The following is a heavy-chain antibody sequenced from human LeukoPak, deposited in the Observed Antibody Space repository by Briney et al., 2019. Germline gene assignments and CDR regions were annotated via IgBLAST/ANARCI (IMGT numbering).Heavy chain of an antibody. D-gene: IGHD3-22*01. CDR1: GFTCDDYA. CDR3: AKDAGPYSGYYGMDV. J-gene: IGHJ6*04. CDR2: ISWNSGSI. Sequence: AGGSLRLSCAASGFTCDDYAMHWVRQAPGKGLEGVSGISWNSGSIGYADSVKGRFTISRDNAKNSLYLQMNSLRAEDMALYYCAKDAGPYSGYYGMDVWGKGTTVTISS. V-gene: IGHV3-9*03.